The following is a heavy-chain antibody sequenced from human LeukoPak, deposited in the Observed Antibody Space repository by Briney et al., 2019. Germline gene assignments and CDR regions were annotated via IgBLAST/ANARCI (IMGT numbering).Heavy chain of an antibody. CDR3: ARLLGFCSRTSCPAPLDY. V-gene: IGHV1-18*01. CDR2: ISAYNGNT. CDR1: GGTFSSYA. J-gene: IGHJ4*02. D-gene: IGHD2-2*01. Sequence: ASVKVSCKASGGTFSSYAISWVRQAPGQGLEWMGWISAYNGNTNYAQKLQGRVTMTTDTSTSTAYMELRSLRSDDTAVYYCARLLGFCSRTSCPAPLDYWGQGTLVTVSS.